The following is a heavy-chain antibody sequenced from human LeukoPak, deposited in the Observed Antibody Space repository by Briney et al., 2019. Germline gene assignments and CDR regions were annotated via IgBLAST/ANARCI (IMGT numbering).Heavy chain of an antibody. Sequence: VASVKVSCKASGYTFTSYAMNWVRQAPGQGLEWMGWINTNTGNPTYAQGFTGRFVFSLDTSASTAYLQISSLKAEDTAVYYCARWGAGYCSGGSCYSGYYYYYMDVWGKGTTVTVSS. V-gene: IGHV7-4-1*02. J-gene: IGHJ6*03. D-gene: IGHD2-15*01. CDR1: GYTFTSYA. CDR3: ARWGAGYCSGGSCYSGYYYYYMDV. CDR2: INTNTGNP.